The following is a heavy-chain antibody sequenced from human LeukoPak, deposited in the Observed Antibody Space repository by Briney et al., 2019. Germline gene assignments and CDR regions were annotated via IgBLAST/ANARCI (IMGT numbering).Heavy chain of an antibody. CDR3: ARAVAAHPYYYYYYMDV. Sequence: GPSVKVSCKASGYTFTGYYMHWVRQAPGQGLEWMGWISAYNGNTNYAQKLQGRVTMTTDTSTSTAYMELRSLRSDDTAVYYCARAVAAHPYYYYYYMDVWGKGTTVTVSS. V-gene: IGHV1-18*04. CDR2: ISAYNGNT. CDR1: GYTFTGYY. J-gene: IGHJ6*03. D-gene: IGHD6-6*01.